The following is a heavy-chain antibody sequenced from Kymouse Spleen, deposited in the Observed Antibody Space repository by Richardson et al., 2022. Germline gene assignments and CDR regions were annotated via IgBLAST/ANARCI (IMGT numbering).Heavy chain of an antibody. V-gene: IGHV4-39*01. Sequence: QLQLQESGPGLVKPSETLSLTCTVSGGSISSSSYYWGWIRQPPGKGLEWIGSIYYSGSTYYNPSLKSRVTISVDTSKNQFSLKLSSVTAADTAVYYCAGYSSGWFLYYYYGMDVWGQGTTVTVSS. CDR2: IYYSGST. CDR1: GGSISSSSYY. D-gene: IGHD6-19*01. CDR3: AGYSSGWFLYYYYGMDV. J-gene: IGHJ6*02.